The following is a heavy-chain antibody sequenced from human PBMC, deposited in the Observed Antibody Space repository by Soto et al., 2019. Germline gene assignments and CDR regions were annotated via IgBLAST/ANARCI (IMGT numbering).Heavy chain of an antibody. V-gene: IGHV3-23*01. D-gene: IGHD3-3*01. J-gene: IGHJ6*01. CDR1: GFTFIKYG. CDR3: AKDKDFWSGYYGWPNYQYGMDV. Sequence: PGGSLRLSWAASGFTFIKYGMSWFRQAPWKELERVSGISGTGGNTYYADSVKGRFTISRDNSKNTLYLQMNSLRAEDTAVYYCAKDKDFWSGYYGWPNYQYGMDVRGQGTTDTVSS. CDR2: ISGTGGNT.